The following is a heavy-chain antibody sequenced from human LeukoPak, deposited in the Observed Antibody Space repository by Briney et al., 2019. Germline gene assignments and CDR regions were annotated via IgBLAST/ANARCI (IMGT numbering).Heavy chain of an antibody. CDR1: GGTFSSYA. J-gene: IGHJ3*02. V-gene: IGHV1-69*05. CDR2: IIPIFGTA. CDR3: ARVPGGDGAFDI. Sequence: SVKVSCKASGGTFSSYAISWVRQAPGQGLEWMGGIIPIFGTANYAQKFQGRVTITTDESTSTAYMGLSSLRSEDTAVYYCARVPGGDGAFDIWGQGTMVTVSS. D-gene: IGHD3-10*01.